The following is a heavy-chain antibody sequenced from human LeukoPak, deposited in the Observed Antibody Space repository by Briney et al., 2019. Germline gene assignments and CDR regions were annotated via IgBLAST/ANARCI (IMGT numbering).Heavy chain of an antibody. J-gene: IGHJ4*02. D-gene: IGHD3-22*01. V-gene: IGHV4-34*01. CDR1: GGSFSGYY. Sequence: SQTLSLTCAVYGGSFSGYYWSWIRQPPGEGLEWIGEINHSGSTNNNPSLKSRVTISVDTSKNQFSLKLSSVTAADAAVDYYWAGRGWDSYWGQGTLVTASS. CDR2: INHSGST. CDR3: WAGRGWDSY.